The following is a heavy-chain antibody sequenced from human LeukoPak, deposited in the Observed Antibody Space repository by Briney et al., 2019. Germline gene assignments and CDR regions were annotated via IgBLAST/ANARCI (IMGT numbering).Heavy chain of an antibody. Sequence: TGGSLRLSCAASGFTFSNYVMSWVRQAPGRGLEWVSAISGSGDYTNYADSVKGRFTISRDNSENTLYLQMNSLRVEDTAVYYCARENGAEGALDYWGQGTLVTVSS. J-gene: IGHJ4*02. V-gene: IGHV3-23*01. CDR2: ISGSGDYT. D-gene: IGHD1-26*01. CDR1: GFTFSNYV. CDR3: ARENGAEGALDY.